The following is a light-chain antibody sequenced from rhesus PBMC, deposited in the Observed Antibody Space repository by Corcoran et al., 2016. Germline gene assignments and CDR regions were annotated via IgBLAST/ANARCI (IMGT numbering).Light chain of an antibody. J-gene: IGKJ3*01. CDR3: LQDYTTPFT. Sequence: DIQMTQSPSSLSASVGDRVTVTCRASQGINKELSWYQQKPGKAPTLLIFASSTLQTGVSSRFSGSGSGTDFTLTISSLQPEDVATYYCLQDYTTPFTFGPGTKLDIK. V-gene: IGKV1-94*01. CDR2: ASS. CDR1: QGINKE.